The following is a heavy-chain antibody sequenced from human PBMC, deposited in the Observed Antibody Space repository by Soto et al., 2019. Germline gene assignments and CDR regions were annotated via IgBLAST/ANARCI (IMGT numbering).Heavy chain of an antibody. J-gene: IGHJ4*02. Sequence: PSETLSLTCTVSAGSIRGCYWSSVRQSPNNGQEWIGYTFHNGDTSYNPSREGRVTISVDTSVNQFFLKLRSVTAANTAIYYCAKGEWELTRWGQGSLVTVSS. CDR2: TFHNGDT. D-gene: IGHD1-26*01. CDR1: AGSIRGCY. CDR3: AKGEWELTR. V-gene: IGHV4-59*01.